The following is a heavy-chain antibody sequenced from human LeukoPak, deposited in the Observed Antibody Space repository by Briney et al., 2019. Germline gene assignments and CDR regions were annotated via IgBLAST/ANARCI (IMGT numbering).Heavy chain of an antibody. Sequence: SETLSLTCTVSGGSISSYYWSWIRQPPGKGLEWIGYIYYSGSTNYNPSLTSRVTISVVTSKNQFSLKLSSVTAAATAVYYCARSYGYSSSLYGSDWFDPWGQGTQVTVSS. D-gene: IGHD6-13*01. CDR1: GGSISSYY. CDR2: IYYSGST. CDR3: ARSYGYSSSLYGSDWFDP. V-gene: IGHV4-59*01. J-gene: IGHJ5*01.